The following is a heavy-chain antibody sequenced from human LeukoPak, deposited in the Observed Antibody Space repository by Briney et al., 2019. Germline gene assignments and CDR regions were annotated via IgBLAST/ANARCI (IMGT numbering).Heavy chain of an antibody. J-gene: IGHJ4*02. Sequence: GGSLRLSCVASGFTFGNYGMSWVRQAPGRGLEWVSFLDATGDGAYYSDYVKGRFASSRDNSKNTLYLQMHSLRAVDTAVYYCAKATDSGTFPYFDSWGQGTLVIVSS. CDR2: LDATGDGA. D-gene: IGHD1-26*01. CDR3: AKATDSGTFPYFDS. V-gene: IGHV3-23*01. CDR1: GFTFGNYG.